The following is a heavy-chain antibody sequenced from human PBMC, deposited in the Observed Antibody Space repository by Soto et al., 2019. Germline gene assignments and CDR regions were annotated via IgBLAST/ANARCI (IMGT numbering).Heavy chain of an antibody. V-gene: IGHV4-30-2*01. J-gene: IGHJ4*02. D-gene: IGHD1-20*01. CDR3: ARTDVYTSQGDYLDS. CDR2: VHHTGST. CDR1: GASISGGGSS. Sequence: SETLSLTCAVSGASISGGGSSWNWIRQPPGKGLEWIGYVHHTGSTYYTPSLKSRVTISLDRSKNQFSLKLTSVTAADTAVYYCARTDVYTSQGDYLDSWGQGALVTVSS.